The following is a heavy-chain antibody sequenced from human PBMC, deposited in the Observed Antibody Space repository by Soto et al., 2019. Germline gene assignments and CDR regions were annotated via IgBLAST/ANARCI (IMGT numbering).Heavy chain of an antibody. CDR2: IDPSDSYT. D-gene: IGHD2-2*01. V-gene: IGHV5-10-1*01. Sequence: KISCKGSGYSFTSYWISWVRQMPGKGLEWMGRIDPSDSYTNYSPSFQGHVTISADKSISTAYLQWSSLKASDTAMYYCARRGGSCSSTNCYGYYAMDVWGQGTTVTVSS. CDR1: GYSFTSYW. J-gene: IGHJ6*02. CDR3: ARRGGSCSSTNCYGYYAMDV.